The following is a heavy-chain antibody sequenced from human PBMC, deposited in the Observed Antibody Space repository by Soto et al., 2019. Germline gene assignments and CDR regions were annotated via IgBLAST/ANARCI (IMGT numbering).Heavy chain of an antibody. CDR1: GCTFSDYY. CDR3: ASYCSSTSCYPGSIDY. V-gene: IGHV3-11*06. CDR2: ISSSSSYT. Sequence: GGSLRLSCACCGCTFSDYYMSWISQAPGKGLEWVSYISSSSSYTNYADSVKGRFPISRDNDKNSLYLQMNRLRAEDTAVYFCASYCSSTSCYPGSIDYWGQGTLVTVSS. D-gene: IGHD2-2*01. J-gene: IGHJ4*02.